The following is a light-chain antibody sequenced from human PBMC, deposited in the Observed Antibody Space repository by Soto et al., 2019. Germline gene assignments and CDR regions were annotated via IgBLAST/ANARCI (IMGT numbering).Light chain of an antibody. Sequence: LTQPASVSGSPGQSITISCTGTSSDVGGYNYVSWYQQHPGKAPKLMIYEVSNRPSGVSNRFSGSKSGNTASLTISGLQAEDEADYYCSSYTSSSAVVFGGGTKLTVL. CDR1: SSDVGGYNY. V-gene: IGLV2-14*01. J-gene: IGLJ2*01. CDR2: EVS. CDR3: SSYTSSSAVV.